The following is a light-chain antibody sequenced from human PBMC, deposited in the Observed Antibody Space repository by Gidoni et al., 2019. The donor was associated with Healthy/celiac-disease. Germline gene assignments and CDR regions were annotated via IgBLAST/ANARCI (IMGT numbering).Light chain of an antibody. V-gene: IGLV1-40*01. J-gene: IGLJ2*01. CDR3: QSYDSSLSGSRV. CDR1: SSNIGAGYD. CDR2: GNS. Sequence: QSVLTQPPSVSGAPGQRVTISCTGSSSNIGAGYDVHWYQQLPGTAPKLLISGNSHRPSVFPDRFSGSKSGTSASLAITGLQAEDEADYYCQSYDSSLSGSRVFGGGTKLTVL.